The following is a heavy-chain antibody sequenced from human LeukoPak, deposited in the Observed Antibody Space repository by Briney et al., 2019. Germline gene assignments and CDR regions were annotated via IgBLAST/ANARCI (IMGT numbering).Heavy chain of an antibody. CDR2: IIPIFGTA. D-gene: IGHD1-26*01. CDR1: GGTFSSYA. V-gene: IGHV1-69*13. CDR3: ARGGRVATYYYYGMDV. J-gene: IGHJ6*02. Sequence: GASVKVSCKASGGTFSSYAISWVRQAPGQGLEWTGGIIPIFGTANYAQKFQGRVTITADESTSTAYMELSSLRSEDTAVYYCARGGRVATYYYYGMDVWGQGTTVTVSS.